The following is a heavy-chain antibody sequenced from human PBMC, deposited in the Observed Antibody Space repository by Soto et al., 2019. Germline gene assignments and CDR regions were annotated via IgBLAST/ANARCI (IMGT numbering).Heavy chain of an antibody. J-gene: IGHJ5*02. CDR2: IFSNDEK. D-gene: IGHD2-15*01. CDR1: GFSLSNARMG. CDR3: ARIRGSCYSCPYNWFDP. V-gene: IGHV2-26*01. Sequence: QVTLKESGPVLVKPTETLTLTCTVSGFSLSNARMGVSWIRQPPGQALEWLAHIFSNDEKSYSTSLKSRLTISNDTTKSQLVLTMTNMDPVDTATYYWARIRGSCYSCPYNWFDPWGQGTLVTVSS.